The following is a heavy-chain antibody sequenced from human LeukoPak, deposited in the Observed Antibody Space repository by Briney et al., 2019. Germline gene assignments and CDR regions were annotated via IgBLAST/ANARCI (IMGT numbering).Heavy chain of an antibody. CDR1: GFTFSSYG. CDR3: AKGNGQQLVPIAFDI. Sequence: GGSLRLSCAASGFTFSSYGMSWVRQAPGKGLEWVSAISGSGGSTYYADSVKGRFTISRDNSKNTLYLQMNSLRAEDTAVYYCAKGNGQQLVPIAFDIWGQGTMVTVSS. CDR2: ISGSGGST. J-gene: IGHJ3*02. D-gene: IGHD6-13*01. V-gene: IGHV3-23*01.